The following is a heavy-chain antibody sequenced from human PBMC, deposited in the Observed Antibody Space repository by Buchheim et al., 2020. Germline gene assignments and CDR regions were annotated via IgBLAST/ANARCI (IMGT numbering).Heavy chain of an antibody. V-gene: IGHV4-39*01. D-gene: IGHD3-22*01. CDR2: IYYSGST. CDR1: GGSISSSSYY. CDR3: ARHRLLEYYYDSSGYYYFDY. J-gene: IGHJ4*02. Sequence: QLQLQESGPGLVKPSETLSLTCTVSGGSISSSSYYWGWIRQPPGKGLEWIGSIYYSGSTYYNPSLKSRVTISVDTSKNQFSLKLSSVTAADTAVYYCARHRLLEYYYDSSGYYYFDYWGQGTL.